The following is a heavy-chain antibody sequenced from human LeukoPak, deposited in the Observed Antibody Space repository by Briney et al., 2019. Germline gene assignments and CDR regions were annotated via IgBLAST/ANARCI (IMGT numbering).Heavy chain of an antibody. V-gene: IGHV3-43D*03. Sequence: PGGSLRLSCAASGFIFEDYVMHWVRQAPGKGLEWVSLISWDGANTHYADSVKGRFTISRDNSKNSLYLQMNSLRAEGTALYYCAKDTLTYYYASGNILDYWGQGNLVTVSS. CDR2: ISWDGANT. CDR3: AKDTLTYYYASGNILDY. D-gene: IGHD3-10*01. J-gene: IGHJ4*02. CDR1: GFIFEDYV.